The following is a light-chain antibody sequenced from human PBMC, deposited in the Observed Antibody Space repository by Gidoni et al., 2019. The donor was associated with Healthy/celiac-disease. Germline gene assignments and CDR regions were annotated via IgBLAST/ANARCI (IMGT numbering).Light chain of an antibody. V-gene: IGKV4-1*01. CDR3: QQYYSPLT. Sequence: DIVMTRSPDSLAVSLGERATINCKSSQSVLYSSNNKNYLAWYQQKPGQPPKLLIYWASTRESGVPDRCSGSGSGTDFTLTISSLQAEDVAVYYCQQYYSPLTFGGGTKVEIK. CDR1: QSVLYSSNNKNY. CDR2: WAS. J-gene: IGKJ4*01.